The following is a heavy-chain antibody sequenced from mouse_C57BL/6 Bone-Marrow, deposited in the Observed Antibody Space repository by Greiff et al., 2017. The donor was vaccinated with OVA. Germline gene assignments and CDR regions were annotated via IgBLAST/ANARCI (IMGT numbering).Heavy chain of an antibody. D-gene: IGHD1-1*01. CDR1: GYTFTSYW. V-gene: IGHV1-55*01. Sequence: QVQLKQPGAELVKPGASVKMSCKASGYTFTSYWITCVKQRPGQGLEWIGDIYPGSGSTNYNEKFKSKATLTVDTSSSTAYMQLSSLTSEDSAVYYCARWAYEDAMDYWGQGTSVTVSS. CDR3: ARWAYEDAMDY. CDR2: IYPGSGST. J-gene: IGHJ4*01.